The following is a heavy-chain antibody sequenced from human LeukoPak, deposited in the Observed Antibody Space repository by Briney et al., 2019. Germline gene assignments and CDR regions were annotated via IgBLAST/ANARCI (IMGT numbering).Heavy chain of an antibody. J-gene: IGHJ5*02. CDR3: ARAGTPLITFGGVIVILWFDP. CDR2: INAGNGNT. CDR1: GYTFTSYA. V-gene: IGHV1-3*01. D-gene: IGHD3-16*02. Sequence: ASVKVSCMASGYTFTSYAMHWVRQAPGQRLEWMGWINAGNGNTKYSQKFQGRVTITRDTSASTAYMELSSLRSEDTAVYYCARAGTPLITFGGVIVILWFDPWGQGTLVTVSS.